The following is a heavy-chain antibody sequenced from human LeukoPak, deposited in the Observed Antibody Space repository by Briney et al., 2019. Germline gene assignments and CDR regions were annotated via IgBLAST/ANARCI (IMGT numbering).Heavy chain of an antibody. CDR3: ARQENRYHLLTGYYPGSVDY. CDR2: IYHSGST. J-gene: IGHJ4*02. D-gene: IGHD3-9*01. Sequence: PSETLSLTCAVSGGSISSSNWWSWVRQPPGKGLEWIGEIYHSGSTYYNPSLKSRVTISVDTSKNQFSLKLSSVTAADTAVYYCARQENRYHLLTGYYPGSVDYWGQGTLVTVSS. CDR1: GGSISSSNW. V-gene: IGHV4-4*02.